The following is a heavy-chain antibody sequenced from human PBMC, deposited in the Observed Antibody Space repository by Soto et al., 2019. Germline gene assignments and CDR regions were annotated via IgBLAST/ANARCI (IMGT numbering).Heavy chain of an antibody. CDR2: ISNHGDTT. D-gene: IGHD2-15*01. V-gene: IGHV3-64D*06. Sequence: PAGSLRLSCSTSGFTFSVYKMHWIRQAPGKGLEYVSGISNHGDTTYYADSVKGRFTISRDNSKNTLYFQMSSLRPEDTAVYYCAAAKLLPFEYWGQGTQVTVSS. CDR1: GFTFSVYK. CDR3: AAAKLLPFEY. J-gene: IGHJ4*02.